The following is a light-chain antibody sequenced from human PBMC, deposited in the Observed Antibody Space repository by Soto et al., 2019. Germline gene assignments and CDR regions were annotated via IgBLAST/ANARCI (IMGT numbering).Light chain of an antibody. CDR2: AAS. Sequence: DIQMTQSPSSLSASVGDRVTITCRTSQSISSYLNCYQQKPGKAPKLLIFAASSLQSGVPSRFSGSGSGTDFTLTISSLQHEDFANHYCQQSYSTHRITFGQGTRLEIK. CDR1: QSISSY. CDR3: QQSYSTHRIT. J-gene: IGKJ5*01. V-gene: IGKV1-39*01.